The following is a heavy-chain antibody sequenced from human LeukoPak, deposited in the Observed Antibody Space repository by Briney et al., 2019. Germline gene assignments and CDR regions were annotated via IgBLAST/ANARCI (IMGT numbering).Heavy chain of an antibody. Sequence: TGGSLRLSCAASGFTFTSYAMTWVRQAPGKGLEWASTISGSGGSTYYADSVKGRFTISRDNSKNTLYVQMNSLRAEDTAVYYCATRDDLWSGYGHWGQGTLVTVSS. CDR3: ATRDDLWSGYGH. J-gene: IGHJ4*02. V-gene: IGHV3-23*01. CDR1: GFTFTSYA. D-gene: IGHD3-3*01. CDR2: ISGSGGST.